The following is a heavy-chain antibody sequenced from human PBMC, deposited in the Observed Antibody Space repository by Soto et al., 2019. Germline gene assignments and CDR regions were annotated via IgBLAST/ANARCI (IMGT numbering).Heavy chain of an antibody. CDR3: AREGGMATIDY. D-gene: IGHD5-12*01. Sequence: GGSLRLSCAASGFTFSSYSMNWVRQAPGKGLEWVSSISSSSSYIYYADSVRGRFTISRDNAKNSLYLQMNSLRAEDTAVYYCAREGGMATIDYWGQGTLVTVSS. V-gene: IGHV3-21*01. CDR2: ISSSSSYI. J-gene: IGHJ4*02. CDR1: GFTFSSYS.